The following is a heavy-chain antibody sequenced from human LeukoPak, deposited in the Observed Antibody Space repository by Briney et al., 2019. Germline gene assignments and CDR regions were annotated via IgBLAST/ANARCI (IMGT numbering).Heavy chain of an antibody. D-gene: IGHD6-19*01. Sequence: GSSVKVSCKASGGTFSSYAISWVRQAPGQGLEWMGGIIPIFGTANYAQKFQGRVTITADKSTSTAYMELSSLRSEDTAVYYCAGSPMVKSGGWYAGYYSYGMEVGGKGTTVTVSS. CDR3: AGSPMVKSGGWYAGYYSYGMEV. CDR1: GGTFSSYA. J-gene: IGHJ6*04. V-gene: IGHV1-69*06. CDR2: IIPIFGTA.